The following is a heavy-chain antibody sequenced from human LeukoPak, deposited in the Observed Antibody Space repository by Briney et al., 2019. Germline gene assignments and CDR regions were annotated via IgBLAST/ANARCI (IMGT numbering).Heavy chain of an antibody. J-gene: IGHJ4*02. Sequence: SETLSLTCTVSGGSISSYYWSWIRQPPGKGLEWIGYIYYSGSTNYNPSLKSRITISVDTSKNQFSLKLSSVTAADTAVYYCARRPDYYDSSGYYYFDYWGQGTLVTVSS. V-gene: IGHV4-59*01. CDR1: GGSISSYY. CDR2: IYYSGST. CDR3: ARRPDYYDSSGYYYFDY. D-gene: IGHD3-22*01.